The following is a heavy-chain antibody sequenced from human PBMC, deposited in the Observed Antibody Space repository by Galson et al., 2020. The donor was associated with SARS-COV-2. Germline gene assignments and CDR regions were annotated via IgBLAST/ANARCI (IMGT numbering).Heavy chain of an antibody. Sequence: GESLKISCAASGFTFSSYAMHWVRQAPGKGLEWVSYISGSRSTIYYADSVKGRFTISRDDAKSSLYLQMNSLRADDTAVYYCAREGLGSTYYLDYWGQGTLVTVSS. CDR1: GFTFSSYA. CDR3: AREGLGSTYYLDY. V-gene: IGHV3-48*04. J-gene: IGHJ4*02. D-gene: IGHD6-13*01. CDR2: ISGSRSTI.